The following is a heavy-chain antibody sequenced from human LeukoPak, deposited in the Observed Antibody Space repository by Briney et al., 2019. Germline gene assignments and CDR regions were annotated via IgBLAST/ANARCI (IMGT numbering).Heavy chain of an antibody. CDR2: IIPIFGTA. Sequence: SVKVSCKASGGTFSSYAISWVRQTPGQGLEWMGGIIPIFGTANYAQKFQGRVTITADESTSTAYMELSSLRSEDTAVYYCARGSWFGEFPFDYWGQGTLVTVSS. CDR1: GGTFSSYA. J-gene: IGHJ4*02. CDR3: ARGSWFGEFPFDY. V-gene: IGHV1-69*01. D-gene: IGHD3-10*01.